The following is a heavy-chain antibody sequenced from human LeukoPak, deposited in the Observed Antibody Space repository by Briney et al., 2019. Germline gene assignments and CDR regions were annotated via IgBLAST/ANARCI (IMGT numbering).Heavy chain of an antibody. J-gene: IGHJ4*02. CDR1: GYTFTSYG. CDR3: ARAPSDYYDSSGYLDY. D-gene: IGHD3-22*01. CDR2: ISAYNGNT. Sequence: ASVKVSCKASGYTFTSYGISWVRQAPGQGLEWIGWISAYNGNTNYAQKLQGRVTMTTDTSTSTAYMELRSLRSDDTAVYYCARAPSDYYDSSGYLDYWGQGTLVTVSS. V-gene: IGHV1-18*01.